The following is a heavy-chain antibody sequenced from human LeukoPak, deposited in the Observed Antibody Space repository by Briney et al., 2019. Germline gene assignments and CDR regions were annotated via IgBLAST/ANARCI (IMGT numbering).Heavy chain of an antibody. CDR3: AKTRYSSGWYEFDY. D-gene: IGHD6-19*01. V-gene: IGHV3-23*01. Sequence: GGSLRLSRAASGFTFSSCAMNWVRQAPGKGLEWVSGISGSGGATYYADSVKGRFTISRDNSKNTLYLQMNSLRAEDTALYYCAKTRYSSGWYEFDYWGQGTLVTASS. CDR2: ISGSGGAT. J-gene: IGHJ4*02. CDR1: GFTFSSCA.